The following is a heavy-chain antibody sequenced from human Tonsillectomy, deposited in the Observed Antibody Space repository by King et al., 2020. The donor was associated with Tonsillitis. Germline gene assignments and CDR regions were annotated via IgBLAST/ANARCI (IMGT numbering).Heavy chain of an antibody. V-gene: IGHV3-30-3*01. D-gene: IGHD3-3*01. CDR3: ARELTIFGVVPPDY. Sequence: VQLVESGGGVVQPGRSLRLSCAASGFTFGTYAMHWVRQAPGKGLEWVAVISYDLSNKYYDDSVKGRFTISRDNSKNTLYLQMNSLRADDTAVYYCARELTIFGVVPPDYWGQGTLVTVSS. CDR1: GFTFGTYA. CDR2: ISYDLSNK. J-gene: IGHJ4*02.